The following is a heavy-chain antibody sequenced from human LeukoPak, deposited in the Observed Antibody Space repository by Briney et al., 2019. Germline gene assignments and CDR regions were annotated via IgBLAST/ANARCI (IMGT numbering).Heavy chain of an antibody. CDR2: IYTSGST. Sequence: KTSETLSLTCTVSGGSISSYYWSWIRHPAGKGLEWIGRIYTSGSTNYNPSLKSRVTISVDTSKNQFSLKLSSVTAADTAVYYCARGRYGSGSYFFDYWGQGTLVTVSS. J-gene: IGHJ4*02. CDR1: GGSISSYY. D-gene: IGHD3-10*01. V-gene: IGHV4-4*07. CDR3: ARGRYGSGSYFFDY.